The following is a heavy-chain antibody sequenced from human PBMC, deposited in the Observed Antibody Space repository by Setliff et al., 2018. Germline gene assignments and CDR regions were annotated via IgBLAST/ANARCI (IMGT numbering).Heavy chain of an antibody. V-gene: IGHV3-7*04. CDR2: INPHGSEK. CDR1: GLSYSNDW. CDR3: GRAGFDY. J-gene: IGHJ4*02. Sequence: PGGSLRLSCTASGLSYSNDWVSWVRQAPGKGLEWLASINPHGSEKYYADSVKGRFTVSRDNVKNSLFLQMDSLRVDDTAVYYCGRAGFDYWGQGTLVTISS.